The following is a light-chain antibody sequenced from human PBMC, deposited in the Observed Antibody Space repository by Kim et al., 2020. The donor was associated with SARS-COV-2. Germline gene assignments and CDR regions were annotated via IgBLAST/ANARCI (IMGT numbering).Light chain of an antibody. Sequence: LGQTVRITGQGDSLRSYFASWYQQKPGQAPVLVIYGKNNRPSGIPDRFSGSSSGNTASLTITGAQAEDEADYYCNSRDSSGNHYVFGTGTKVTVL. CDR1: SLRSYF. CDR3: NSRDSSGNHYV. V-gene: IGLV3-19*01. CDR2: GKN. J-gene: IGLJ1*01.